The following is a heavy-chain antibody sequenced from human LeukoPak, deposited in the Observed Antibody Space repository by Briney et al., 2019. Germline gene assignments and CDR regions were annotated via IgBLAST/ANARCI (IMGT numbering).Heavy chain of an antibody. D-gene: IGHD3-16*02. CDR3: AREIYDYVWGSYRLFDY. J-gene: IGHJ4*02. V-gene: IGHV1-69*13. CDR2: IIPIFGTA. CDR1: GGTFSSYA. Sequence: SVKVSCEASGGTFSSYAISWVRQAPGQGLEWMGGIIPIFGTANYAQKFQGRVTITADESTSTAYMELSSLRSEDTAVYYCAREIYDYVWGSYRLFDYWGQGTLVTVSS.